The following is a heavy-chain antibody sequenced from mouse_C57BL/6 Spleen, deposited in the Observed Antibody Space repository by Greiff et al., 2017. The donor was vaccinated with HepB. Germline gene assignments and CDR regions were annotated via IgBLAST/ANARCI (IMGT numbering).Heavy chain of an antibody. CDR1: GYAFSSSW. J-gene: IGHJ1*03. Sequence: QVQLQQSGPELVKPGASVKISCKASGYAFSSSWMNWVKQRPGKGLEWIGRIYPGDGDTNYNGKFKGKATLTADKSSSTAYMQLSSLTSEDSAVYCCARDGRDWYFDVWGTGTTVTVSS. D-gene: IGHD1-1*01. V-gene: IGHV1-82*01. CDR3: ARDGRDWYFDV. CDR2: IYPGDGDT.